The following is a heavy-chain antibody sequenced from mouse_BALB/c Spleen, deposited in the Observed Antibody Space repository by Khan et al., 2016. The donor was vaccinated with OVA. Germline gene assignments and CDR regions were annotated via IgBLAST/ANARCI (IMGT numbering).Heavy chain of an antibody. CDR2: INPSDGRT. CDR3: ARGGYVSLAY. J-gene: IGHJ3*01. D-gene: IGHD2-10*02. V-gene: IGHV1S81*02. Sequence: QVQLQQPGAELVKPGASVKLSCRASGYTFTSYWMHWVKQRPGQGLDWIGYINPSDGRTHYNENFKTKATLTVDKSSSTASMQLSSLTSEDSTVYYCARGGYVSLAYWGQGTLVTVSA. CDR1: GYTFTSYW.